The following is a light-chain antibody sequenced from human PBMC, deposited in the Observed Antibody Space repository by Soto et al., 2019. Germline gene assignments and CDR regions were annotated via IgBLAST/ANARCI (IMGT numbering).Light chain of an antibody. Sequence: EIVLTPSPATLSLSPGERATLSCRASQSVSSYLAWYQQKPGQAPRLLMYDASTRATGIPARFSGSGSGTDFSLIISRLDPEDFAVYYCQQYSSSPITFGQGTRLEIK. CDR2: DAS. V-gene: IGKV3-11*01. J-gene: IGKJ5*01. CDR1: QSVSSY. CDR3: QQYSSSPIT.